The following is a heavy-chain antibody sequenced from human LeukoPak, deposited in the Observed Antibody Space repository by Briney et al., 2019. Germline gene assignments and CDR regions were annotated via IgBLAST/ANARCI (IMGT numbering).Heavy chain of an antibody. CDR1: GFTFSSHA. Sequence: PGGSLRLSCAASGFTFSSHAMHWVRQAPGQGLEWVAIISSDGSNKYYADSVKGRFTISRDNSKNTLFLQMKSLRPEDTALYYCTTGSDSSGYYYDYYYYYYGMDVWGQGTTVTVSS. J-gene: IGHJ6*02. D-gene: IGHD3-22*01. V-gene: IGHV3-30-3*01. CDR2: ISSDGSNK. CDR3: TTGSDSSGYYYDYYYYYYGMDV.